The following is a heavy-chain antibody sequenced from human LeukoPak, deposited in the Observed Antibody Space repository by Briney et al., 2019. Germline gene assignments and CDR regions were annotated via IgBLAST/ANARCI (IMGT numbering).Heavy chain of an antibody. J-gene: IGHJ4*02. CDR2: IYYSGST. V-gene: IGHV4-39*07. CDR1: GGSISSSSYY. Sequence: SSETLSLTCTVSGGSISSSSYYWGWIRQPPGKGLEWIGSIYYSGSTYYNPSLKSRVTISVDTSKNQFSLKLSSVTAADTAVYYCARDQWSSSNFDYWGQGTLVTVSS. D-gene: IGHD6-13*01. CDR3: ARDQWSSSNFDY.